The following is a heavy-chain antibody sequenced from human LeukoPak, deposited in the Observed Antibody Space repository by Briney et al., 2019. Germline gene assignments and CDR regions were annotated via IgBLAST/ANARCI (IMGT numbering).Heavy chain of an antibody. CDR1: GFTFSSYV. D-gene: IGHD2-2*01. CDR3: AKGGYCSSTSCYALDY. CDR2: ISYDGSNK. J-gene: IGHJ4*02. Sequence: GRSLRLSCAASGFTFSSYVMHWVRQAPGKGLEWVAVISYDGSNKYYADSVKGRFTISRDNSKSTLYLQMNSLRAEDTAVYYCAKGGYCSSTSCYALDYWGQGTLVTVSS. V-gene: IGHV3-30*18.